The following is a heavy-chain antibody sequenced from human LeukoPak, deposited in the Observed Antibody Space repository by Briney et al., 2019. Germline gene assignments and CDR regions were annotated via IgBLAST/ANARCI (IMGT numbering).Heavy chain of an antibody. Sequence: PGGSLRLSCAASGFAFSDYYMSWIRQAPGKGLEWVSYISSSGSTIYYADSVKGRFTISRDNAKNSLYLQMNSLGAEDTAVYYCARDRVYYYDSSGYYRPSNWFDPWGQGTLVTVSS. CDR2: ISSSGSTI. CDR3: ARDRVYYYDSSGYYRPSNWFDP. J-gene: IGHJ5*02. CDR1: GFAFSDYY. D-gene: IGHD3-22*01. V-gene: IGHV3-11*01.